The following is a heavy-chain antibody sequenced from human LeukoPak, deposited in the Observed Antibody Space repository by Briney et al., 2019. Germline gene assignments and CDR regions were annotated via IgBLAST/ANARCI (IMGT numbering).Heavy chain of an antibody. CDR3: ARGYSSGWYRDY. CDR2: IYYSGST. Sequence: SETLSLTCTVSGGSISSSSYYWGWIRQPPGKGLEWIGSIYYSGSTYYNPSLKGRVTISVDTSKNQFSLKLSSVTAADTAVYYCARGYSSGWYRDYWGQGTLVTVSS. V-gene: IGHV4-39*07. D-gene: IGHD6-19*01. J-gene: IGHJ4*02. CDR1: GGSISSSSYY.